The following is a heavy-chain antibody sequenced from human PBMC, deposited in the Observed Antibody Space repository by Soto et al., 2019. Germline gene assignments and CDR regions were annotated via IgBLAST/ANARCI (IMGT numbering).Heavy chain of an antibody. CDR3: ARVPSSSGRALFDY. Sequence: QVQLVESGGGVVQPGRSLRLSCAASGFTFSSYAMHWVRQAPGKGLEWVAVISYDGSNKYYADSVKGRFTISRDNSKNTVDLQMNSLRAEDTAVYYCARVPSSSGRALFDYWGQGTLVTVSS. V-gene: IGHV3-30-3*01. CDR1: GFTFSSYA. D-gene: IGHD2-15*01. CDR2: ISYDGSNK. J-gene: IGHJ4*02.